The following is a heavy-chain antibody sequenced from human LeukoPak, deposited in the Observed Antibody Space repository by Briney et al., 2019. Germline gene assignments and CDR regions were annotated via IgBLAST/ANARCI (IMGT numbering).Heavy chain of an antibody. D-gene: IGHD3-10*01. CDR3: AKEVRGERGVYDY. Sequence: PGESLRLSCAASGFTFSSYAVSWVRQAPGKGLEWVSVIYSDGTTYYSDSVKGRFTISRDNSKNTLYLQMNSLRAEDTAVYYCAKEVRGERGVYDYWGQGTLVTVSS. CDR2: IYSDGTT. V-gene: IGHV3-23*03. J-gene: IGHJ4*02. CDR1: GFTFSSYA.